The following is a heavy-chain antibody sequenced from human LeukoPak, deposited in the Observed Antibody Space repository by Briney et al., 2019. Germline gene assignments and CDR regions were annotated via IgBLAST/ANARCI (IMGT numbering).Heavy chain of an antibody. J-gene: IGHJ4*02. V-gene: IGHV6-1*01. CDR1: GDSVSSNSAS. D-gene: IGHD1-26*01. Sequence: SQTLSLTCALSGDSVSSNSASWNWVRQSPSRGLEWLGRTYYRSKWYNDYALSVKGRVTINPDTSKNQFSLQLNSVIPEDTAVYYCARKSVGFDYWGQGTLVTVSS. CDR3: ARKSVGFDY. CDR2: TYYRSKWYN.